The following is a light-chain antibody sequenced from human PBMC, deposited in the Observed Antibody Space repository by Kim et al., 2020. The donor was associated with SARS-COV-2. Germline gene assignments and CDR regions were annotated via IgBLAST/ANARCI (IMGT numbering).Light chain of an antibody. Sequence: SYELTQPPSVSVVPGKTARITCGGDNIGSKSVHWYQQKPGQGPVMVVSYDSDRPSGIPERFSGSNSGNTATLIIRRVEAGDEADYYCQVWDNTSDQVVFGGGTQLTVL. CDR3: QVWDNTSDQVV. J-gene: IGLJ2*01. V-gene: IGLV3-21*04. CDR1: NIGSKS. CDR2: YDS.